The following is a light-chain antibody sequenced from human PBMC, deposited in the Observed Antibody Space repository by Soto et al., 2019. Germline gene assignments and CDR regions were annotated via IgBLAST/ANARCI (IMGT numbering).Light chain of an antibody. CDR1: QTISSW. V-gene: IGKV1-5*03. Sequence: DIQMTQSPSTLSGSVGDRVTITCRASQTISSWLAWYQQKPGEAPKLLIYKASTLKSGVPSRFSGSGSGTECTLTISSLQPDDFATSYCQHYNSYSEAFGQGTKVELK. J-gene: IGKJ1*01. CDR3: QHYNSYSEA. CDR2: KAS.